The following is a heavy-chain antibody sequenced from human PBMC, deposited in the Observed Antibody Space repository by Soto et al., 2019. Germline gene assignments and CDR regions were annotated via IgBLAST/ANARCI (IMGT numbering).Heavy chain of an antibody. V-gene: IGHV1-3*01. CDR3: ASVERSSHYYDYYGMDV. CDR1: GYTFTSYA. CDR2: INAGNGNT. D-gene: IGHD1-26*01. J-gene: IGHJ6*02. Sequence: QVPLVQSGAEVKKPGASVKVSCKAAGYTFTSYAMHWVRQAPGQRLEWMGWINAGNGNTKYSQKFQGRVTITRDTSASTADLELSSLRSEDTAVYYCASVERSSHYYDYYGMDVWGQWTTVTVSS.